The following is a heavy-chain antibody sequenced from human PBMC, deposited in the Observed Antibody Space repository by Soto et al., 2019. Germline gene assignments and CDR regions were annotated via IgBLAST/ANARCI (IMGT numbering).Heavy chain of an antibody. Sequence: GGSLRLSCEASGFTFSSYEMNWVRQAPGKGLEWVSYISSSGNTIYYADSVKGRFTISRDNAKNSLYLQMNSLRAEDTAVYYCAGGLRGYSYGSDYWGQGTLVTVSS. V-gene: IGHV3-48*03. CDR2: ISSSGNTI. CDR1: GFTFSSYE. CDR3: AGGLRGYSYGSDY. D-gene: IGHD5-18*01. J-gene: IGHJ4*02.